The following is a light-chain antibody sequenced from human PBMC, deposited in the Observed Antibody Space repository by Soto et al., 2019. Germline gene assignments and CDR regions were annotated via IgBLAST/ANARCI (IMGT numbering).Light chain of an antibody. V-gene: IGKV1-33*01. CDR1: QDINYY. CDR2: DAS. CDR3: VQYANFPPA. Sequence: IQMTQSPPSLSASVGDRITITCQASQDINYYMNWYQQKSGKAPKLLIHDASSLETGVPPRFSGSGSGTDFTFTISSLQPEDFATYYCVQYANFPPAFGGGTQVEV. J-gene: IGKJ4*01.